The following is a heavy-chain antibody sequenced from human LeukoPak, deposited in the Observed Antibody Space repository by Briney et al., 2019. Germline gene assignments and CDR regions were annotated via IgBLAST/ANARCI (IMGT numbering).Heavy chain of an antibody. V-gene: IGHV3-15*04. D-gene: IGHD5-12*01. J-gene: IGHJ4*02. CDR1: GIPFSNAW. CDR3: TALNVDIVAPPLSLDDLISPQFDY. CDR2: IESETDGRTT. Sequence: PGRPLRLSCAAPGIPFSNAWMNSLRKTPGTPLHSLRLIESETDGRTTDYAAPVKRRFTISSDDSNNTLYLQMNSLKTEGTAVYYCTALNVDIVAPPLSLDDLISPQFDYWGQGTLVTVSS.